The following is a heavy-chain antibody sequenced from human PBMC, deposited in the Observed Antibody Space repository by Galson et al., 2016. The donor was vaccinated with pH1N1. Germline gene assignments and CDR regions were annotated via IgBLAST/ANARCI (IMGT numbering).Heavy chain of an antibody. CDR2: ISSSGDNI. Sequence: SLRLSCAASGFTFSIFAMHWVRQAPGEGLEWVAVISSSGDNIFYADSVKGRFTISRDSSKNTLYLQMNNLRPEDTAFYYCARVRSRGYNYAQQFVDWGQGTLVTVSS. V-gene: IGHV3-30-3*01. CDR3: ARVRSRGYNYAQQFVD. J-gene: IGHJ4*02. CDR1: GFTFSIFA. D-gene: IGHD5-18*01.